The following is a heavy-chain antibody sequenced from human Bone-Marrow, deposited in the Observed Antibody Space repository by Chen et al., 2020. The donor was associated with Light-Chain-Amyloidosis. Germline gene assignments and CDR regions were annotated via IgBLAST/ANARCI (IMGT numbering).Heavy chain of an antibody. CDR2: INAGNGNT. J-gene: IGHJ4*02. V-gene: IGHV1-3*01. Sequence: QGQLVQSGAEVKKPGASVKVSCKASGYTFTNYALHWVRQAPGQRLEWMGWINAGNGNTKYSQKFQGRVTITRDTSASIAYMELSSLRSEDTAVYYCARDRFYGSGSYYIFDYWGQGTLVTVSS. CDR1: GYTFTNYA. D-gene: IGHD3-10*01. CDR3: ARDRFYGSGSYYIFDY.